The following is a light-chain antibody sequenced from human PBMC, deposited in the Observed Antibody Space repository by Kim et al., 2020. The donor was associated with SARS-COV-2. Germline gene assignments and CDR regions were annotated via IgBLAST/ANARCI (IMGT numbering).Light chain of an antibody. CDR3: SSYTSSTLVV. CDR1: SSDVGGYKY. V-gene: IGLV2-14*04. J-gene: IGLJ3*02. CDR2: DVS. Sequence: GQSITISCTGTSSDVGGYKYVSWYQQHPGKAPKLIIYDVSDRPSGVSNRFSGSKSGNTASLTISGLEAEDEADYYCSSYTSSTLVVFGAGTQLTVL.